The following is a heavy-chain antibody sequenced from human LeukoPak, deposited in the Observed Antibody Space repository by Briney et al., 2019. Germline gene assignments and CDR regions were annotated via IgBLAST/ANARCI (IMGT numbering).Heavy chain of an antibody. Sequence: GGSLRLSCEGSGFSVNGYVMSWVRQAPEKGLEWIAVTGGSDDNTHYADSVKGRFTISRDNSENRLFLQMNSLRPDDSALYYCTKDLMTGFSSGWYFAYWGQGTLVTVSS. CDR3: TKDLMTGFSSGWYFAY. J-gene: IGHJ4*02. D-gene: IGHD6-19*01. CDR1: GFSVNGYV. CDR2: TGGSDDNT. V-gene: IGHV3-23*01.